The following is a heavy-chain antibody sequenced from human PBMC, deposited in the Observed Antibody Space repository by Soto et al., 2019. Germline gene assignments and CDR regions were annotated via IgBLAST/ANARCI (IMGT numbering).Heavy chain of an antibody. V-gene: IGHV3-30*18. D-gene: IGHD3-22*01. CDR2: ISYDGSNK. J-gene: IGHJ4*02. CDR1: GFTFSNHD. Sequence: GGSLRLSCAASGFTFSNHDMHWVRQAPGKGLEWVAVISYDGSNKYYADSVKGRLTISRDNSKNTLYLQMSSLRAEDTAVYYCAKDHLDRGTYYYDSGGDPPDYWGQGTLVTVSS. CDR3: AKDHLDRGTYYYDSGGDPPDY.